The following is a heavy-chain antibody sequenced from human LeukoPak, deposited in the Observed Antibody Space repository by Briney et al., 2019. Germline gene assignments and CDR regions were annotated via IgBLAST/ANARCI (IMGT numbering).Heavy chain of an antibody. V-gene: IGHV3-23*01. J-gene: IGHJ4*02. CDR2: ISASGDGT. CDR1: GFTFSNTA. Sequence: GGSLRLSCAASGFTFSNTAMSWVRRAPGKGLEWVSAISASGDGTFYTDSVKGRFTVSRDNSKNMLYLQMNSLRGDDTAVYYYATHLAYCPTESCSFFDYWGQGALVTVSS. D-gene: IGHD2-21*01. CDR3: ATHLAYCPTESCSFFDY.